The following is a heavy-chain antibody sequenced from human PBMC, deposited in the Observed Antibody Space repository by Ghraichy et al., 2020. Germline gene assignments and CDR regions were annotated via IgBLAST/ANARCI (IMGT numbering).Heavy chain of an antibody. D-gene: IGHD4-17*01. V-gene: IGHV4-34*01. CDR2: INHSGST. J-gene: IGHJ6*02. Sequence: SETLSLTCAVYGGSFSGYYWSWIRQPPGKGLEWIGEINHSGSTNYNPSLKSRVTISVDTSKNQFSLKLSSVTAADTAVYYCARVSAVDYGDYAVYYYYGMDVWGQGTTVTVSS. CDR1: GGSFSGYY. CDR3: ARVSAVDYGDYAVYYYYGMDV.